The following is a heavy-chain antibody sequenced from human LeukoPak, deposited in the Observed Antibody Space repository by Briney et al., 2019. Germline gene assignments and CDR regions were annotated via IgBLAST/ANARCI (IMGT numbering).Heavy chain of an antibody. CDR2: ISYDGSNK. CDR3: ARRXYYXSXXXIDY. CDR1: GFTFSSYA. V-gene: IGHV3-30-3*01. D-gene: IGHD3-22*01. Sequence: PGGSLRLSCAASGFTFSSYAMHWVRQAPGKGLEWVAVISYDGSNKYYADSVKGRFTISRDNSKNTLYLQMNSLRAEDTAVYYCARRXYYXSXXXIDYWGQGTXVTVSS. J-gene: IGHJ4*02.